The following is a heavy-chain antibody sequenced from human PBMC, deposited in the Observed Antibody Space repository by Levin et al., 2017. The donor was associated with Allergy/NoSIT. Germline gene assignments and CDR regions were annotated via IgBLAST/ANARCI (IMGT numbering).Heavy chain of an antibody. CDR1: GYTFTSYG. J-gene: IGHJ6*02. D-gene: IGHD1-1*01. Sequence: GESLKISCKASGYTFTSYGISWVRQAPGQGLEWMGWISAYNGNTNYAQKLQGRVTMTTDTSTSTAYMELRSLRSDDTAVYYCARDGGGDNWNELRDYGMDVWGQGTTVTVSS. CDR2: ISAYNGNT. V-gene: IGHV1-18*01. CDR3: ARDGGGDNWNELRDYGMDV.